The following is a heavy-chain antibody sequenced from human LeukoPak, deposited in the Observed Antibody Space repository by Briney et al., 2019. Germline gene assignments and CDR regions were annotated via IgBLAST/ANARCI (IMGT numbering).Heavy chain of an antibody. CDR1: GGSISTYY. CDR3: ARTPLGDAFDI. CDR2: IYYSGSA. V-gene: IGHV4-59*08. J-gene: IGHJ3*02. Sequence: SETLSLTCTVSGGSISTYYWTWIRQPPGKGLEWIGYIYYSGSANYNPSLQSRVTISVDTSKNQFSLKLSSVTAADTAVYYCARTPLGDAFDIWGQGTMVTVSS.